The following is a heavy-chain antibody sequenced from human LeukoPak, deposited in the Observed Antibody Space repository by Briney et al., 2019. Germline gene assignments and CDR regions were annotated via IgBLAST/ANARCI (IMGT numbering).Heavy chain of an antibody. V-gene: IGHV4-39*01. CDR1: GDSIRNYY. Sequence: PSETLSLTCTVSGDSIRNYYWNWMRQPPGKGLEWIGSIYYSGSTYYNPSLKSRVTISVDTSKNQFSLKLTSVTAADTAVYYCASDRRDSSSSNWFDPWGQGTLVTVSS. J-gene: IGHJ5*02. CDR3: ASDRRDSSSSNWFDP. CDR2: IYYSGST. D-gene: IGHD6-13*01.